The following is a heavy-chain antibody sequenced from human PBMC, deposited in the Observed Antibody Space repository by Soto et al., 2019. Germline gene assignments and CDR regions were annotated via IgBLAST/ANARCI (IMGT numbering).Heavy chain of an antibody. CDR3: ARVIIAAAGPLDY. Sequence: PSETLSLTCAVYGGSFSGYYWSWIRQPPGKGLEWIGEINHSGSTNYNPSLKSRVTISVDTSKNQFSLKLSSVTAADTAVYYCARVIIAAAGPLDYWGQGTLVTVSS. V-gene: IGHV4-34*01. J-gene: IGHJ4*02. D-gene: IGHD6-13*01. CDR1: GGSFSGYY. CDR2: INHSGST.